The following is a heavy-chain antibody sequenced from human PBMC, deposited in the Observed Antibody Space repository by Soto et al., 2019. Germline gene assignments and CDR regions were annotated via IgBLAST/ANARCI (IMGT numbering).Heavy chain of an antibody. CDR3: ARVNVLVPAAIGDYYYYYGMDV. V-gene: IGHV1-3*01. CDR2: INAGNGNT. CDR1: GYTFTSYA. D-gene: IGHD2-2*02. J-gene: IGHJ6*02. Sequence: ASVKVSCKASGYTFTSYAMHWVRQAPGQRLEWMGWINAGNGNTKYSQKFQGRVTITRDTSASTAYMELRSLRSDDTAVYYCARVNVLVPAAIGDYYYYYGMDVWGQGTTVTVSS.